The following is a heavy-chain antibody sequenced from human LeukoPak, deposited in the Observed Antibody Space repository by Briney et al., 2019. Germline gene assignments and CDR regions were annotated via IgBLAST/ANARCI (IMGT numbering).Heavy chain of an antibody. D-gene: IGHD5-12*01. J-gene: IGHJ5*02. CDR2: IIPILGIA. CDR1: GGTFSSYA. Sequence: SVTVSCKASGGTFSSYAISWVRQAPGQGLEWMGRIIPILGIANYAQKFQGRVTITADKSTSTAYMELSSLRSEDTAVYYCARRGYSGYDWKFDPWGQGTLVTVSS. V-gene: IGHV1-69*04. CDR3: ARRGYSGYDWKFDP.